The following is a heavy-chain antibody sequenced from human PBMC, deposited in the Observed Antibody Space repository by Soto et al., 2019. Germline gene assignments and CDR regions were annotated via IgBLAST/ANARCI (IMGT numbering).Heavy chain of an antibody. V-gene: IGHV3-33*01. D-gene: IGHD4-17*01. Sequence: QVQLVESGGGVVQPGRSLRLSCAASGFTFSSYGMHWVRQAPGKGLEWVAVIWYDGSNKYYADSVKGRFTISRDNSKNTLYLQMNSLRAEDTAVYYCARYLEGDYGDFDYWGQGTLVTVSS. CDR1: GFTFSSYG. CDR2: IWYDGSNK. CDR3: ARYLEGDYGDFDY. J-gene: IGHJ4*02.